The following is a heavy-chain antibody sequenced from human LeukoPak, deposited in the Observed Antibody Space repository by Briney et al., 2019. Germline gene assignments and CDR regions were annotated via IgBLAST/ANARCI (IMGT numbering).Heavy chain of an antibody. CDR3: ARGRGLGVVSPYFDY. CDR1: GFSVSNNY. J-gene: IGHJ4*02. D-gene: IGHD3-3*01. V-gene: IGHV3-53*01. CDR2: IYGDGRT. Sequence: GGSLRLSCVVSGFSVSNNYIIWVRQAPGNGLERVSVIYGDGRTSHSASVRGRFTIPRDNSKNIVSLQMNNLRAEDTAVYYCARGRGLGVVSPYFDYWGQGTLVTVSS.